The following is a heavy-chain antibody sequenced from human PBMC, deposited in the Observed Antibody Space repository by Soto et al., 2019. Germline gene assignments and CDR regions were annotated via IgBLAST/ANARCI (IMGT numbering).Heavy chain of an antibody. CDR3: ATVPLAAAGPFFDY. CDR1: GYTLTELS. J-gene: IGHJ4*02. Sequence: ASVKVSCKVSGYTLTELSMHWVRQAPGKGLEWMGGFDPEDSETIYAQKFQGRVTMTEDTSTDTAYMELSSLRSEDTAVYYCATVPLAAAGPFFDYWGQGTLVTVSS. CDR2: FDPEDSET. V-gene: IGHV1-24*01. D-gene: IGHD6-13*01.